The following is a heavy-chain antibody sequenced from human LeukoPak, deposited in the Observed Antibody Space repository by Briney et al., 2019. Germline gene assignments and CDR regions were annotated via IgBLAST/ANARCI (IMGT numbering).Heavy chain of an antibody. J-gene: IGHJ4*02. Sequence: GGSLRLSCAASGFTFSSHSMNWVRQAPGKGLEWVSSISSSSSNIYYADSVKGRFTISRDNAKNSMYLQMNSLRAEDTAVYYCARERNYDFWSGKLIDYWGQGTLVTVSS. V-gene: IGHV3-21*01. CDR2: ISSSSSNI. CDR3: ARERNYDFWSGKLIDY. D-gene: IGHD3-3*01. CDR1: GFTFSSHS.